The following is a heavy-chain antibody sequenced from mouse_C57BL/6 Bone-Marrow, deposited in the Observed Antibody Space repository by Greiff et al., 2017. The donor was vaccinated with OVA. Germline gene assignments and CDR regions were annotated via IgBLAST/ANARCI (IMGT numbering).Heavy chain of an antibody. D-gene: IGHD1-1*01. V-gene: IGHV5-4*01. CDR1: GYTFTSYS. CDR2: ISDGGSYT. Sequence: DVLLLQSGAGLVKPGASLKLSCAASGYTFTSYSMPWVRQTPEQSLEWVATISDGGSYTNYPDNVKGRSTITRDNATNTLYLQMSRLNSEDTAMYYCARDLAYYGSLFDYWGQGTTLTVSS. CDR3: ARDLAYYGSLFDY. J-gene: IGHJ2*01.